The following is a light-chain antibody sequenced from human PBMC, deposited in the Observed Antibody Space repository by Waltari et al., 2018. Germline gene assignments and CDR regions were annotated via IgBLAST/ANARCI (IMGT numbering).Light chain of an antibody. CDR2: DVP. J-gene: IGLJ1*01. Sequence: QSALTQPRSVSGSPGQSVTISCTGTSSDVGGYNYVPWYQQHPGKAPKLMIYDVPKRPPGVPDRFSGSKSGNTASLTISGLQAEDEADYYCCSYAGSYTYVFGTGTKVTVL. V-gene: IGLV2-11*01. CDR3: CSYAGSYTYV. CDR1: SSDVGGYNY.